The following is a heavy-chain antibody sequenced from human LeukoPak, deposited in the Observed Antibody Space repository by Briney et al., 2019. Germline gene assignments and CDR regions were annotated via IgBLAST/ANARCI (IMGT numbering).Heavy chain of an antibody. Sequence: SETLSLTCTVSGGSISSSSYHWGWIRQPPGKGLEWIGSIYYSGSTYYNPSLKSRVTISVDTSKNQFSLKLSSVTAADTAVYYCASRYCSGGSCYPFDYWGQGTLVTVSS. CDR1: GGSISSSSYH. J-gene: IGHJ4*02. CDR3: ASRYCSGGSCYPFDY. D-gene: IGHD2-15*01. CDR2: IYYSGST. V-gene: IGHV4-39*01.